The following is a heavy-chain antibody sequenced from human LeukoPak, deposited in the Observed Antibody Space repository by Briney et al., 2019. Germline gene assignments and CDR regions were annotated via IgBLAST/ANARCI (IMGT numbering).Heavy chain of an antibody. CDR3: ASEYSSSWYGPQINAFDI. V-gene: IGHV4-34*01. Sequence: SETLSLTCALSGGSFGDYHWSWIRQPPGKGLEWIGELHQRGVTTYNPSLKSRVTLSIDASKRQFSVKLTSVTAAGTAVYYRASEYSSSWYGPQINAFDIWGQGTMVTVSS. D-gene: IGHD6-13*01. CDR1: GGSFGDYH. CDR2: LHQRGVT. J-gene: IGHJ3*02.